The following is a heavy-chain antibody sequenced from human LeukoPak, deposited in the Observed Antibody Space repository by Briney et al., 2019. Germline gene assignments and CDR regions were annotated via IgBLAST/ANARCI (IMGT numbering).Heavy chain of an antibody. D-gene: IGHD1-1*01. CDR2: IFQSGST. CDR3: ARVGSDWNDVRYNWFDP. V-gene: IGHV4-59*12. CDR1: GGSISSYY. J-gene: IGHJ5*02. Sequence: PSETLSLTCTVAGGSISSYYWSWIRQPPGKGLGWIGYIFQSGSTYYTPSLKSRVTISVARSKNQFSLKLSSVTAADTAVYYCARVGSDWNDVRYNWFDPWGQGTLVTVSS.